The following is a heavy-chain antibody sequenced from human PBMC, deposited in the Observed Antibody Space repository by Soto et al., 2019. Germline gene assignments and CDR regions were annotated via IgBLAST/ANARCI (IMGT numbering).Heavy chain of an antibody. V-gene: IGHV4-39*01. Sequence: PSETLSLTCTVSGCSISSSSYYWGWIRQPPGKGLEWIGSIYYSGSTYYNPSLKSRVTISVDTSKNQFSLKLSSVTAADTAVYYCARHCYDSSGYGMVDPWGQGTLVTAPQ. CDR3: ARHCYDSSGYGMVDP. J-gene: IGHJ5*02. D-gene: IGHD3-22*01. CDR1: GCSISSSSYY. CDR2: IYYSGST.